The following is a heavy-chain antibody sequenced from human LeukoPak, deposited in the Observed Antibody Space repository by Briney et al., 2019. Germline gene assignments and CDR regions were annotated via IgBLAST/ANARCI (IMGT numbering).Heavy chain of an antibody. D-gene: IGHD3-16*02. V-gene: IGHV4/OR15-8*01. CDR3: ARSHDHLWGNYPDY. Sequence: SETLSLTCDVSGGSIDSTNWWNWVRQPPGKGLEWIGEIHHDGRINYNPSLKSRVTLSVDKSKNQFSLRLNSVTAVDTAMYYCARSHDHLWGNYPDYWGQGTLVTVSS. J-gene: IGHJ4*02. CDR2: IHHDGRI. CDR1: GGSIDSTNW.